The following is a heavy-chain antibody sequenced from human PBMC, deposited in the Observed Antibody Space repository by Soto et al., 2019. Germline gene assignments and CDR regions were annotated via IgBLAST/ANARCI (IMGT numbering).Heavy chain of an antibody. CDR2: ISYDGSNK. CDR1: GFTFGSYA. J-gene: IGHJ1*01. D-gene: IGHD3-22*01. CDR3: ARFGYYDISGYDQH. Sequence: QVQLVESGGGVVQPGRSLRLSCAASGFTFGSYAMHWVRQAPGKGLEWVAVISYDGSNKYYADSVKGRFTISRDNSRNTLYLQMNSLRAEDTAVYYCARFGYYDISGYDQHWGQGTLVTVSS. V-gene: IGHV3-30-3*01.